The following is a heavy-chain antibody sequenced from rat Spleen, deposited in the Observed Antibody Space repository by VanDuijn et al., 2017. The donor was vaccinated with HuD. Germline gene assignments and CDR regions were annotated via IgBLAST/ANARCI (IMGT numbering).Heavy chain of an antibody. CDR1: GFTFSNYG. Sequence: EVQLVESAGGLVQPGRSLKLSCAASGFTFSNYGMHWIRQAPTKGLEWVASISPTGGSTSYRDSVKGRFTISRDNAKSTLCLHMDSLRSEDTATYYCATAGARISRFAYWGQGTLVTVSS. CDR3: ATAGARISRFAY. D-gene: IGHD2-7*01. J-gene: IGHJ3*01. CDR2: ISPTGGST. V-gene: IGHV5-19*01.